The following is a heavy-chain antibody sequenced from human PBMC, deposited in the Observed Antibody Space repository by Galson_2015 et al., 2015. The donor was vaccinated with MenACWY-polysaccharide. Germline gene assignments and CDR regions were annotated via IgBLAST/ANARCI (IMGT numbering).Heavy chain of an antibody. CDR1: GFTFSSYV. Sequence: SLRLSCAVSGFTFSSYVMSWVRQAPGRGLEWVSSITDSGSSTYYVDSVKGRFTISRDNSKNTLFLQMNSLRADDTAVYYCAKGGREVDNWLDPWSQGALVTVSS. V-gene: IGHV3-23*01. CDR3: AKGGREVDNWLDP. CDR2: ITDSGSST. D-gene: IGHD1-26*01. J-gene: IGHJ5*02.